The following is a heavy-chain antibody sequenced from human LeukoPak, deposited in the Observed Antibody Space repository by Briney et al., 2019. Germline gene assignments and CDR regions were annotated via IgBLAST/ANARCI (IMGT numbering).Heavy chain of an antibody. CDR3: AREYYFYNNTHYGAPPRREYYFDY. D-gene: IGHD3-10*01. Sequence: GGSLRLSCVASGFTFSDYWMSWARQAPGEGLEWVANIRKDGSEEYFVGSLKGRVTISRDNAKNSLYLQMNSLRVEDTAVYYCAREYYFYNNTHYGAPPRREYYFDYWGQGTLVTVSS. J-gene: IGHJ4*02. CDR1: GFTFSDYW. CDR2: IRKDGSEE. V-gene: IGHV3-7*01.